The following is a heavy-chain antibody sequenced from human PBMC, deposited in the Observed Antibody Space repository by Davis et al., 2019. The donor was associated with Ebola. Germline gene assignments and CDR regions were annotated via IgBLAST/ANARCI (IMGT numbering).Heavy chain of an antibody. CDR1: GGSFSGYY. CDR2: INHSGST. V-gene: IGHV4-34*01. Sequence: MPSETLSLTCAVYGGSFSGYYWSWIRQPPGKGLEWIGEINHSGSTNYNPSLKSRVTISVDTSKNQFSLKLSSVTAADTAVYYCARGDRTTVTRKNRFVWYFDLWGRGTLVTVSS. CDR3: ARGDRTTVTRKNRFVWYFDL. J-gene: IGHJ2*01. D-gene: IGHD4-17*01.